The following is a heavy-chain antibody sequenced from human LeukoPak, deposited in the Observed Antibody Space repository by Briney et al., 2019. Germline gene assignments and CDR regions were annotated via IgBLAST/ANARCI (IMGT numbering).Heavy chain of an antibody. J-gene: IGHJ4*02. V-gene: IGHV3-13*01. CDR2: IGSGGDT. CDR3: ARGHRGAASGIDHIFDL. Sequence: PGGSLRLSCAASGFTFRSNDMHWVRQATGKRLEWVSPIGSGGDTHSSDSVKGRLTTSKDKARSSSYLQMNSLRADDTAEYYCARGHRGAASGIDHIFDLWGQGTLVTVSS. CDR1: GFTFRSND. D-gene: IGHD6-13*01.